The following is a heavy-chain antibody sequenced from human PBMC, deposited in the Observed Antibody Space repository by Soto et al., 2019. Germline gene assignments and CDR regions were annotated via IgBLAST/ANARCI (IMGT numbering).Heavy chain of an antibody. D-gene: IGHD6-19*01. V-gene: IGHV3-23*01. CDR1: GFTFSSSA. J-gene: IGHJ5*02. Sequence: EVRLLESGGGLAQPGGSRRHSCAASGFTFSSSAMNWVRQAPGKGLEWVSSIRVGGGDTFYADSVRGRFTVSRDISRNTVYLQMNSLRAEDTAIYYCAKCSVGTVRTSGWCNWFDPWGQGTLVTVSS. CDR3: AKCSVGTVRTSGWCNWFDP. CDR2: IRVGGGDT.